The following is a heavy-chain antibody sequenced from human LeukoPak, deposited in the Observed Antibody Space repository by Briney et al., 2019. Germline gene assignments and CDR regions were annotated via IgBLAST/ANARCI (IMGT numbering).Heavy chain of an antibody. D-gene: IGHD5-12*01. CDR3: ARENVDIVATIRVYYFDY. V-gene: IGHV4-34*01. CDR2: INHSGST. J-gene: IGHJ4*02. CDR1: GGSFSGYY. Sequence: PSETLSLTCAVYGGSFSGYYWSWIRQPPGKGLEWIGEINHSGSTNYNPSLKSRVTISVDTSKNQFSLKLSSVTAADTPVYYCARENVDIVATIRVYYFDYWGQGTLVTVSS.